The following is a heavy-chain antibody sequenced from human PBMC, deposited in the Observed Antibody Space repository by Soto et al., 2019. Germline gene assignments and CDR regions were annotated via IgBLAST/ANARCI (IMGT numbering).Heavy chain of an antibody. CDR1: GGSISSYY. V-gene: IGHV4-59*08. J-gene: IGHJ4*02. Sequence: QVQLQESGPGLVKPSETLSLTCTVSGGSISSYYWTWIRQPPGKGLEWIGFIYNSGSTHYNPSLRSRVTISVDTSKNQFSLKLGSVTAADTAVYYCASMGYHYGSGSYPLDYWGQGTLVTVSS. D-gene: IGHD3-10*01. CDR3: ASMGYHYGSGSYPLDY. CDR2: IYNSGST.